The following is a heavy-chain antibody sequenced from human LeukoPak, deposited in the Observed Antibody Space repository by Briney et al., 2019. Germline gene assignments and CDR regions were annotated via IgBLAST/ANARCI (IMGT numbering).Heavy chain of an antibody. CDR3: ARGRNVLRYFDWSPEHY. Sequence: SETLSLTCAVSGGSISSRGYSWSWIRQPPGKELEWIGYIYYSGSTYYNPSLKSRVIISVDTSKNQFSLKLSSVTAADTAVYYCARGRNVLRYFDWSPEHYWGQGTLVTVSS. V-gene: IGHV4-30-4*07. J-gene: IGHJ4*02. CDR1: GGSISSRGYS. CDR2: IYYSGST. D-gene: IGHD3-9*01.